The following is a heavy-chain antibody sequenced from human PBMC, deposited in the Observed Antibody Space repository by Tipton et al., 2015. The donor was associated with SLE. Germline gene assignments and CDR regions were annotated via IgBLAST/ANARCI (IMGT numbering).Heavy chain of an antibody. V-gene: IGHV3-23*03. D-gene: IGHD2/OR15-2a*01. CDR2: IYAGGSST. Sequence: SLRLSCAASGFTFSSYAMSWVRQGPGKGLEWVSVIYAGGSSTYYADSVKGRFSISRDNSKNTLFLQMDSLRAEDTAVYYCARVYSTTWFRCLDVCGKGTSVAVSS. J-gene: IGHJ6*04. CDR1: GFTFSSYA. CDR3: ARVYSTTWFRCLDV.